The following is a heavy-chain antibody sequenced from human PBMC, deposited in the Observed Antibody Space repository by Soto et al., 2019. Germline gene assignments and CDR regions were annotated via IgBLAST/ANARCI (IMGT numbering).Heavy chain of an antibody. Sequence: QVQLVQSGAEVKKPGSSVKVSCKASGGTFSNYPISWVRQAPGQGLEWMGGIIPIFGTVNYAQKFQGRVTXTXGXSXXTASMELSRLRSEDTAVYYCARGNHRWLQLWYFDLWGRGTLVTVSS. CDR2: IIPIFGTV. J-gene: IGHJ2*01. CDR3: ARGNHRWLQLWYFDL. D-gene: IGHD5-12*01. CDR1: GGTFSNYP. V-gene: IGHV1-69*05.